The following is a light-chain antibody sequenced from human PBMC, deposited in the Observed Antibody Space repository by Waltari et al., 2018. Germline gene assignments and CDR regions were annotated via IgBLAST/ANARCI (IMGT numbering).Light chain of an antibody. J-gene: IGKJ5*01. CDR2: DTS. Sequence: ERVMTQSPATLSVSPGERVTLSCRASQSVVINLAWYQQKPVQAPRLLIYDTSTRATGIPDRFSGSGSGTEFTLTISSLQSEDFAVYYCQQYNNWPLAFGQGTRLEIK. V-gene: IGKV3-15*01. CDR3: QQYNNWPLA. CDR1: QSVVIN.